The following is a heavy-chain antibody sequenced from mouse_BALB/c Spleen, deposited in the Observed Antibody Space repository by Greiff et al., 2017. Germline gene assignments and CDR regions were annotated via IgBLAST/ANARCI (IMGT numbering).Heavy chain of an antibody. CDR2: IRLKSNNYAT. J-gene: IGHJ3*01. CDR3: TRTMTFSWFAY. D-gene: IGHD2-4*01. Sequence: EVKLMESGGGLVQPGGSMKLSCVASGFTFSNYWMNWVRQSPEKGLEWVAEIRLKSNNYATHYAESVKGRFTISRDDSKSSVYLQMNNLRAEDTGIYYCTRTMTFSWFAYWGQGTLVTVSA. CDR1: GFTFSNYW. V-gene: IGHV6-6*02.